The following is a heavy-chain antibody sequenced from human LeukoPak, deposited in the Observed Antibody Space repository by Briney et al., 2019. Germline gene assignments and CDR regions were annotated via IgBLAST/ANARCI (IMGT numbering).Heavy chain of an antibody. Sequence: SETLSLTCTVSGGSISSTTYYWAWIRQPPGMGLEWIGSVYYGETTYHNPSLESRVTISVDTSKNQFSLRLNSVTAADTAVYYCARHEASYFYYYMDVWGAGTTVIVSS. J-gene: IGHJ6*03. CDR1: GGSISSTTYY. CDR3: ARHEASYFYYYMDV. V-gene: IGHV4-39*01. CDR2: VYYGETT.